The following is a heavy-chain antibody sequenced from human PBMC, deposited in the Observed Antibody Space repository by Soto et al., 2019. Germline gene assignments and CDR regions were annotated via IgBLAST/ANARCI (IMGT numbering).Heavy chain of an antibody. CDR2: IIPILGIA. CDR3: ARVRRKGISTYCMDV. J-gene: IGHJ6*03. D-gene: IGHD1-26*01. Sequence: SVKVSCKASGGTFSSYTISWVLQAPGQGLEWMGRIIPILGIANYAQKFQGGVTITADKSTSTAYMELSSLRSEDTAVYYCARVRRKGISTYCMDVWGKGTTVTVSS. CDR1: GGTFSSYT. V-gene: IGHV1-69*02.